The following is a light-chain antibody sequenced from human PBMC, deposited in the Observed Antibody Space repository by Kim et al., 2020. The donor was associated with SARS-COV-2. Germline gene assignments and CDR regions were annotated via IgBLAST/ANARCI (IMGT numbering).Light chain of an antibody. J-gene: IGKJ1*01. V-gene: IGKV3-15*01. CDR1: QSVSSN. CDR3: QQYNNWPPKT. CDR2: GAS. Sequence: SLGERATRSCRASQSVSSNLAWYQQKPGQAPRLLIYGASTRATGIPARFSGSGSGTEFTLTISSLQSEDFAVYYCQQYNNWPPKTFGQGTKVDIK.